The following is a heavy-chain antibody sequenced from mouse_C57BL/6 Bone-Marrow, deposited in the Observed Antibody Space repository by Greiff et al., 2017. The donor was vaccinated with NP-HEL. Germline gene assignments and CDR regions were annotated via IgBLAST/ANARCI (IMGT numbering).Heavy chain of an antibody. J-gene: IGHJ2*01. CDR2: INPSTGGT. CDR1: GYSFTGYY. Sequence: EVQLQQSGPELVKPGASVKISCKASGYSFTGYYMNWVKQSPEKSLEWIGEINPSTGGTTYNQKFKAKATLTVDKSSSTAYMQLKSLTSEDSAVYYCARTYYSNFDYWGQGTTLTVSS. CDR3: ARTYYSNFDY. D-gene: IGHD2-5*01. V-gene: IGHV1-42*01.